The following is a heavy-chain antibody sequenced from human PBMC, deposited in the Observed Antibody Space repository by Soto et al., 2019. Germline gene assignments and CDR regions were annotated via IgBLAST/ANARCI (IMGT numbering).Heavy chain of an antibody. V-gene: IGHV3-11*01. CDR1: GFTFSDHY. Sequence: PGGSLRLSCAASGFTFSDHYMSWIRQAPGKGLECVSYISSSGDIIYYADSVKGRFTISRDNAKNSLYLQMNSLRAEDTAVYYCARDLGYYDSSGYFDYWGQGTLVTVSS. CDR2: ISSSGDII. CDR3: ARDLGYYDSSGYFDY. D-gene: IGHD3-22*01. J-gene: IGHJ4*02.